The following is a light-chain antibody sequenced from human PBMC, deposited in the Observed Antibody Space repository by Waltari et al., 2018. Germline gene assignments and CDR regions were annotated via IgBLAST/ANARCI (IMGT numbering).Light chain of an antibody. CDR1: QTISNY. V-gene: IGKV1-39*01. Sequence: DIQMTQSPSSLSASVGDRVTLTCRASQTISNYLNWYQQQPGKAPKLLIYAASSLQSGVPSRFSGSGSGTDFTLTISSLQPEDFVTYYCQQSYITPPVFGQGTKVEIK. J-gene: IGKJ1*01. CDR2: AAS. CDR3: QQSYITPPV.